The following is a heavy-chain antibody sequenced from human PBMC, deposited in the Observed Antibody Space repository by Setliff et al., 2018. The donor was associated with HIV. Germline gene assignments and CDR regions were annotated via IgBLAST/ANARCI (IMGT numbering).Heavy chain of an antibody. CDR3: ASRIGPDVFDI. V-gene: IGHV7-4-1*02. Sequence: ASVKVSCKASGYTFTSDAMNWVRQAPGQGLEWMGWINTKTGTPTYAQGFTGRFVFSLDTSVSTAYLEISSLKVADTAVYYCASRIGPDVFDIWGQGTMVTVSS. CDR2: INTKTGTP. J-gene: IGHJ3*02. D-gene: IGHD1-26*01. CDR1: GYTFTSDA.